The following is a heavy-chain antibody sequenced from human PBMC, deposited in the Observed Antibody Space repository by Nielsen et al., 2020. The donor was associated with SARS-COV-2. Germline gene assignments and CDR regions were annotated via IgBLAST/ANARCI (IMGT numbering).Heavy chain of an antibody. Sequence: GGSLRLSCAASGFTFSSYGMHWVRQAPGKGLEWVAVIWYDGSNKYYADSVKGRFTISRDNSKNTLYLQMNSLRAEDTAVYYCASQPVGGDAFDIWGQGTMVTVSS. CDR1: GFTFSSYG. D-gene: IGHD1-26*01. J-gene: IGHJ3*02. CDR3: ASQPVGGDAFDI. V-gene: IGHV3-33*01. CDR2: IWYDGSNK.